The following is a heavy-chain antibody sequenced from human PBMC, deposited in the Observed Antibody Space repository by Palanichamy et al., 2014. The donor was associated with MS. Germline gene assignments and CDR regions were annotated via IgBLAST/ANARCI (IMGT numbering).Heavy chain of an antibody. CDR1: GYNFTSDA. Sequence: QVHLLQSGAEVKKPGASVKVSCKASGYNFTSDAMHRVHQAPGQRLEWMGWVDSGKGKTKYSQRFQGRLTITWDTSATTVYMDLSSLRSEDTAVYYCARTTNRDFYYGMDVWGQGTTVTVSS. CDR3: ARTTNRDFYYGMDV. CDR2: VDSGKGKT. J-gene: IGHJ6*02. D-gene: IGHD1-1*01. V-gene: IGHV1-3*01.